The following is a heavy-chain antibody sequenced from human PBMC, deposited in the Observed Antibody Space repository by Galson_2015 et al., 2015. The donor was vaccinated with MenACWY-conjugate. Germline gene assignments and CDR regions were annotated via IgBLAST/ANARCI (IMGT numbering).Heavy chain of an antibody. Sequence: SLRLSCAASGFTFTTYAMSWIRQAPGKGLEWVSAITGSGGTTYYADSVKGRFTISRDNSKNTPNLQMNSLRAEDTALYYCARSTLGWLRNPLYWGQGTLVTVSS. CDR2: ITGSGGTT. CDR3: ARSTLGWLRNPLY. J-gene: IGHJ4*02. CDR1: GFTFTTYA. V-gene: IGHV3-23*01. D-gene: IGHD5-12*01.